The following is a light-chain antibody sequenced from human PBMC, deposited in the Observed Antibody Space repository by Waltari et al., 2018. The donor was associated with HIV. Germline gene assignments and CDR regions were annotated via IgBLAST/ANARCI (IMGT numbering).Light chain of an antibody. J-gene: IGLJ1*01. V-gene: IGLV1-40*01. CDR1: HSTTAAGYH. CDR2: GNN. Sequence: QSVLTQPPSLSGAPGQRVIIPCTGSHSTTAAGYHVNWSQQLPGTAPKLLIYGNNNRPSGVPDRFSGSKSGTSASLANTGLQAEDEADYYCQSYDSSLSSYVFGTGTKVTVL. CDR3: QSYDSSLSSYV.